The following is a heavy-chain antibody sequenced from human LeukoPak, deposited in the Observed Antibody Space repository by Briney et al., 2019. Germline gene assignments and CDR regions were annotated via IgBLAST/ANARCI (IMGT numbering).Heavy chain of an antibody. Sequence: KPSETLSLTCTVSGGSISSSSYYWGWIRQPPGEWLEWIGSIYYTATTFYNPSRKSRITISVDTYKHQFSLKMSSVTAEATAVYYCGRHSGSCYYYYYMDVWGKGTTVTVSS. CDR2: IYYTATT. V-gene: IGHV4-39*01. D-gene: IGHD1-26*01. CDR1: GGSISSSSYY. CDR3: GRHSGSCYYYYYMDV. J-gene: IGHJ6*03.